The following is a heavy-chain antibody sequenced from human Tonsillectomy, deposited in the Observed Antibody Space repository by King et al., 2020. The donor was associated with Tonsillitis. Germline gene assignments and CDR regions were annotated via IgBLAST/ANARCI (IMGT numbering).Heavy chain of an antibody. Sequence: VQLQESGPGLVKPSGTLSLTCAVSGGSISSSNWWSWVRQPPGKGLEWIGEIYHSGSANYNSSLKSRVTISVDKSKNQFSLKLSSVTAADTAVYYCARENYDSSAYTFAYYYYMDVWGKGTTVTASS. CDR3: ARENYDSSAYTFAYYYYMDV. J-gene: IGHJ6*03. V-gene: IGHV4-4*02. CDR2: IYHSGSA. CDR1: GGSISSSNW. D-gene: IGHD3-22*01.